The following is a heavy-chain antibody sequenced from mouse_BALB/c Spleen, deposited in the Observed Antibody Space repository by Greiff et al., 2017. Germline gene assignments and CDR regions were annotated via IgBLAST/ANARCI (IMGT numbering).Heavy chain of an antibody. CDR3: ARRGDYYGSSYGGFAY. Sequence: EVKLVESGGGLVKPGGSLKLSCAASGFTFSSYAMSWVRQTPEKRLEWVATISSGGSYTYYPDSVKGRFTISRDNAKNTLYLQMSSLRSEDTAMYYCARRGDYYGSSYGGFAYWGQGTLVTVSA. V-gene: IGHV5-9-3*01. CDR2: ISSGGSYT. CDR1: GFTFSSYA. J-gene: IGHJ3*01. D-gene: IGHD1-1*01.